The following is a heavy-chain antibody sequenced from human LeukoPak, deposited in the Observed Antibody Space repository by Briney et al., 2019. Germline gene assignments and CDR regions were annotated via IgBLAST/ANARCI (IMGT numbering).Heavy chain of an antibody. J-gene: IGHJ3*02. V-gene: IGHV4-61*02. Sequence: SQTPSLTCTVSGGSISSGSYYWSWIRQPAGKGLEWIGRIYTSGSTNYNPSLKSRVTISVDTSKNQFSLKLSSVTAADTAVYYCARDNGPIVVVPAAITGAFDIWGQGTMVTVSS. D-gene: IGHD2-2*02. CDR2: IYTSGST. CDR3: ARDNGPIVVVPAAITGAFDI. CDR1: GGSISSGSYY.